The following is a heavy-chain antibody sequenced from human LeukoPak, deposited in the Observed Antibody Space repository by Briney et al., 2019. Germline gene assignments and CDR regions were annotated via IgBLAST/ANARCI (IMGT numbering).Heavy chain of an antibody. J-gene: IGHJ4*02. V-gene: IGHV3-21*01. CDR2: ISSSSSYI. CDR3: ASHRSQRDSPLGPFDY. CDR1: GFTFSSYS. Sequence: PGGSLRLSCAASGFTFSSYSMNWVRQAPGKGLDWDSSISSSSSYIYYADSVKGRFTISRDNAKNSLYLQMNSLRAEDTAVYYCASHRSQRDSPLGPFDYWGQGTLLTVSS. D-gene: IGHD3-22*01.